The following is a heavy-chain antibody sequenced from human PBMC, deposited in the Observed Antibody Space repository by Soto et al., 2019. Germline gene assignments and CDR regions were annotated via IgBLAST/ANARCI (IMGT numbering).Heavy chain of an antibody. CDR1: GGTFSSYA. CDR3: ARVLHCSSTSGYSRPTLDGYCDGMEV. V-gene: IGHV1-69*13. CDR2: IIPIFGTA. J-gene: IGHJ6*02. Sequence: SVKVSCKASGGTFSSYAISWVRQAPGQGLEWMGGIIPIFGTANYAQKFQGRVTITADESTSTAYMEWSSLRSEDTAVYYCARVLHCSSTSGYSRPTLDGYCDGMEVWGQGTTVTVSS. D-gene: IGHD2-2*02.